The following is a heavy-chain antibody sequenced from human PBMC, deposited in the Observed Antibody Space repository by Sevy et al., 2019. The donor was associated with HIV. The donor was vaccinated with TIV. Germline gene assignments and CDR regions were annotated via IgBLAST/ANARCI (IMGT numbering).Heavy chain of an antibody. V-gene: IGHV3-33*01. CDR2: IWYDGSNT. CDR1: GFTFSGYG. D-gene: IGHD2-8*02. Sequence: GGSLRLSCTASGFTFSGYGMHWVRQAPGKGLEWMAVIWYDGSNTKYVDSVKGRSTISRDNSKNTLYLQMSSLRVEDTAVYYCARDGSTGGPFDNWGQGTLVTVSS. CDR3: ARDGSTGGPFDN. J-gene: IGHJ4*02.